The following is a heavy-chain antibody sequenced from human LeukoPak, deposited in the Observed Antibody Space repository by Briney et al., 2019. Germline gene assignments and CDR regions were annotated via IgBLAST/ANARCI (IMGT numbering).Heavy chain of an antibody. V-gene: IGHV3-23*01. CDR1: GFTFSSYA. Sequence: GGSLRLSCAASGFTFSSYAMSCVRQAPGKGLEWVSAISGSGGSTYYADSVKGRFTISRDNSKNTLYLQMNSLRAEDTAVYYCAKDLYDYVWGSYPYYFDYWGQGTLVTVSS. J-gene: IGHJ4*02. D-gene: IGHD3-16*01. CDR3: AKDLYDYVWGSYPYYFDY. CDR2: ISGSGGST.